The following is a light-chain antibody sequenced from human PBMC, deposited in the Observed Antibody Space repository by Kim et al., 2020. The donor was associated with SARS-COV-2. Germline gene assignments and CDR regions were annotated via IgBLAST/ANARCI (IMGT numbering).Light chain of an antibody. Sequence: SYELTQPPSVSVALGQTARITCGGNNIGSKNVNWYQQKPGQAPVLVIYRDSNRPSGIPERFSGSNSGNTATLTISRAQAGDEADYYCEVWDSSTVVFGGGTQLTVL. V-gene: IGLV3-9*01. CDR3: EVWDSSTVV. CDR1: NIGSKN. J-gene: IGLJ2*01. CDR2: RDS.